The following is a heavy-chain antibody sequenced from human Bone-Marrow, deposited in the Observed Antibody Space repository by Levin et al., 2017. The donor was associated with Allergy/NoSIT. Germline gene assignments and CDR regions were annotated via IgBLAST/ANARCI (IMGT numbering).Heavy chain of an antibody. CDR2: ISWNSGSI. V-gene: IGHV3-9*01. Sequence: PGGSLRLSCAASGFTFDDYAMHWVRQAPGKGLEWVSGISWNSGSIGYADSVKGRFTISRDNAKNSLYLQMNSLRAEDTALYYCAKALKDSSGYSGAFDIWGQGTMVTVSS. CDR1: GFTFDDYA. CDR3: AKALKDSSGYSGAFDI. D-gene: IGHD3-22*01. J-gene: IGHJ3*02.